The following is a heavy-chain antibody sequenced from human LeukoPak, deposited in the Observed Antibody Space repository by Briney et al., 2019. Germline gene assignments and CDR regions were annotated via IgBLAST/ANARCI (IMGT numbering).Heavy chain of an antibody. CDR2: IYYSGST. Sequence: SETLSLTCTVSGGSVSSGSYFWSWIRQPPGKGLGWIGYIYYSGSTNYNPSLKSRVTISVDTSKNQFSLKLSSVTAADTAVYYCARDDGSAGGTDAFDIWGQGTMVTVSS. J-gene: IGHJ3*02. D-gene: IGHD1-1*01. V-gene: IGHV4-61*01. CDR3: ARDDGSAGGTDAFDI. CDR1: GGSVSSGSYF.